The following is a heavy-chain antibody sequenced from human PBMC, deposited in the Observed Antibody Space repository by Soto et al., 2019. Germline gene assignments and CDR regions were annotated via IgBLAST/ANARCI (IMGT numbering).Heavy chain of an antibody. CDR1: GYTFTSYD. Sequence: SVKVSCKASGYTFTSYDINWVRQATGQGLEWMGWMNPNSGNTGYAQKFQGRVTMTRNTSISTAYMELSSLRSEDTAVYYCARGPGIDFWSGYSPEYYFDYWGQGTLVTVSS. J-gene: IGHJ4*02. D-gene: IGHD3-3*01. CDR3: ARGPGIDFWSGYSPEYYFDY. V-gene: IGHV1-8*01. CDR2: MNPNSGNT.